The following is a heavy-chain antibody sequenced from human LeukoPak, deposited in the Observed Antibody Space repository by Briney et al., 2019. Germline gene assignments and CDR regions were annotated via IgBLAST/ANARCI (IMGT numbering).Heavy chain of an antibody. V-gene: IGHV4-39*06. J-gene: IGHJ5*02. CDR2: VYWNGNT. D-gene: IGHD3-10*01. CDR3: TRENRWFGGKRIDP. Sequence: PSETLSLTCTVSGDSIRSPSYYWGWVRQAPGQGVEWFGSVYWNGNTYYSSSLKSRLTIWVDMSKNQFTLEVRSVTAADTAIYYCTRENRWFGGKRIDPWGQGSRVIVSS. CDR1: GDSIRSPSYY.